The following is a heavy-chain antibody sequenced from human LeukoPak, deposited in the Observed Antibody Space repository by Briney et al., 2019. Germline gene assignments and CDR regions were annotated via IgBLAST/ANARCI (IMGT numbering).Heavy chain of an antibody. Sequence: SETLSLTCTVSGGSISSSSYYWGWIRQPPGKGLEWIGSIYYSRSPYYNPSLKSRVTISVDTSKNQFSLKLSSVTATDTAVYYCARDLGDFWSGSLYYWGQGTLVTVSS. D-gene: IGHD3-3*01. V-gene: IGHV4-39*07. CDR2: IYYSRSP. J-gene: IGHJ4*02. CDR1: GGSISSSSYY. CDR3: ARDLGDFWSGSLYY.